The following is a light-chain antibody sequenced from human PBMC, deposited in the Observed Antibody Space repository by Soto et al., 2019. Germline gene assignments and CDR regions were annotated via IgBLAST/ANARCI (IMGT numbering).Light chain of an antibody. CDR2: AAS. V-gene: IGKV1-39*01. CDR3: QQSYNPPLT. J-gene: IGKJ1*01. CDR1: QSISTY. Sequence: DIQMTQSPSSLSASVGDGVTITCRASQSISTYLNWYQQKPGKAPKLLIYAASRLQSGVPSRFSGSGSGTDFTLTISSLKPEDFATYYCQQSYNPPLTCGQGTKVEI.